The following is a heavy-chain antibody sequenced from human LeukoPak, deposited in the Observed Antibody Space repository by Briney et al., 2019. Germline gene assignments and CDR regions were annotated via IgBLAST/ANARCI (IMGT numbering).Heavy chain of an antibody. Sequence: GGSLRLSCTASGFTFGDYAMNWVRQAPGKGLEWVGFIRSKTYGGTTAYAASVKGRFTISRDDSKNIAYLQMNSLKTEDTAVYYCSRQIWATTDYFDYWGQGTLVTVSS. CDR3: SRQIWATTDYFDY. CDR2: IRSKTYGGTT. J-gene: IGHJ4*02. D-gene: IGHD5-12*01. V-gene: IGHV3-49*04. CDR1: GFTFGDYA.